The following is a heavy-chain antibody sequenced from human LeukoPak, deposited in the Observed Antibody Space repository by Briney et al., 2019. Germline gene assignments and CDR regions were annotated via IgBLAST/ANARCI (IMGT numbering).Heavy chain of an antibody. CDR1: GFTFSHYA. D-gene: IGHD2-15*01. CDR3: VKDVGYCSSRTCYKPFDY. Sequence: PGGSLRLSCAASGFTFSHYAKRWVRQATGQGLEWVYPISGTYGSTYYADSVKGRFSISRDNSKNTLYLQMNSLRAEDTAVYFCVKDVGYCSSRTCYKPFDYWGQGALVTVSS. V-gene: IGHV3-23*01. J-gene: IGHJ4*02. CDR2: ISGTYGST.